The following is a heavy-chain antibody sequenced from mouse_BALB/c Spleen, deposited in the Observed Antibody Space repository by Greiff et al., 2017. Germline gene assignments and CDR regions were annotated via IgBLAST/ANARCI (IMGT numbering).Heavy chain of an antibody. Sequence: VQLKESGPELVKPGASVKMSCKASGYTFTSYVMHWVKQKPGQGLEWIGYINPYNDGTKYNEKFKGKATLTSDKSSSTAYMELSSLTSEDSAVYYCARGRGNYGMDYWGQGTSVTVSS. J-gene: IGHJ4*01. D-gene: IGHD2-1*01. CDR2: INPYNDGT. CDR1: GYTFTSYV. CDR3: ARGRGNYGMDY. V-gene: IGHV1-14*01.